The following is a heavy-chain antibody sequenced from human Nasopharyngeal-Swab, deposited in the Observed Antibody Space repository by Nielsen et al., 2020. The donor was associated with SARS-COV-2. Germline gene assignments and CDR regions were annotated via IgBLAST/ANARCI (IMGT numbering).Heavy chain of an antibody. CDR1: GFTFSSYS. Sequence: GGSLRLSCAASGFTFSSYSMNWVRQAPGMGLEWVSVVYAGGSTFYADSVKGRFTISRDNSKNKLYLQMNNLRPEDTAMYYCASPVFGVVSDAFDLWGQGTMVTVSS. D-gene: IGHD3-3*01. V-gene: IGHV3-53*01. CDR2: VYAGGST. CDR3: ASPVFGVVSDAFDL. J-gene: IGHJ3*01.